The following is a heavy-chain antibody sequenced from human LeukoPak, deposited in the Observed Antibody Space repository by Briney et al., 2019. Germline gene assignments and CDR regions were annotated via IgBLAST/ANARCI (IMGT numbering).Heavy chain of an antibody. D-gene: IGHD3-10*02. J-gene: IGHJ4*02. CDR1: GFTFSSYG. V-gene: IGHV3-33*06. Sequence: GRSLRLSCAASGFTFSSYGMHWVRQAPGKGLEWVAVIWYDGSNKYYADSVKGRFTISRDNSKNTLYLQMNSLRAEDTAVYYCAKDMFGSWSPQPFDYWGQGTLVAVSS. CDR3: AKDMFGSWSPQPFDY. CDR2: IWYDGSNK.